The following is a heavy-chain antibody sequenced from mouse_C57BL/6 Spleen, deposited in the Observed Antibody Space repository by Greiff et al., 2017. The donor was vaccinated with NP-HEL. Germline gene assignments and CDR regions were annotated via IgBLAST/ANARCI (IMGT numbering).Heavy chain of an antibody. V-gene: IGHV1-22*01. CDR1: GYTFTDYN. CDR2: INPNNGGT. J-gene: IGHJ3*01. CDR3: ARSYDYDFAY. Sequence: EVQLVESGPELVKPGASVKMSCKASGYTFTDYNMHWVKQSHGKSLEWIGYINPNNGGTSYNQKFKGKATLTVNKSSSTAYMELRSLTSEDSAVYYCARSYDYDFAYWGQGTLVTVSA. D-gene: IGHD2-4*01.